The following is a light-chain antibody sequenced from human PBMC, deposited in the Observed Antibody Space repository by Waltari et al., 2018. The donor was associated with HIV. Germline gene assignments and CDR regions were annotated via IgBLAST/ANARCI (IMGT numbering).Light chain of an antibody. V-gene: IGKV3-15*01. CDR2: DTS. CDR1: ESLSGN. Sequence: VVLTQFPATLSVSPGDTATLSCRASESLSGNLAWYQQKPGQAPRLLIHDTSTRATGVPARFGGSRSGTDFTLTISSLRPEDIAVYYCQQYDNLPYTFGQGTKLEIK. J-gene: IGKJ2*01. CDR3: QQYDNLPYT.